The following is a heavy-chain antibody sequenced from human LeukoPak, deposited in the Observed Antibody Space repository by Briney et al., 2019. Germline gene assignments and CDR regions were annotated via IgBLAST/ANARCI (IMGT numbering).Heavy chain of an antibody. J-gene: IGHJ5*02. CDR3: ARVGIYSGYDYGGGWFDP. CDR2: IYTSGST. Sequence: YPSETLSLTCTVSGGSISSYYWSWIRQPAGKGLEWIGRIYTSGSTNYNPSLKSRVTMSVDTSKNQFSLKLSSVTAADTAVYYCARVGIYSGYDYGGGWFDPWGQGTLVTVSS. V-gene: IGHV4-4*07. D-gene: IGHD5-12*01. CDR1: GGSISSYY.